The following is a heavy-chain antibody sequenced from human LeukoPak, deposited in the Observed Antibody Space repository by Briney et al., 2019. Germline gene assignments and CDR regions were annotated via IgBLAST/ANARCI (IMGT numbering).Heavy chain of an antibody. Sequence: GGSLRLSCAASGFTFSSYAMSWVRQAPGKGLEWVSAISGSGGSTYYADSVKGRFTISRDNSKNTLYLQMNSPRAEDTAVYYCAKVWAWFGETDYSDYWGQGTLVTVSS. D-gene: IGHD3-10*01. J-gene: IGHJ4*02. CDR3: AKVWAWFGETDYSDY. CDR1: GFTFSSYA. V-gene: IGHV3-23*01. CDR2: ISGSGGST.